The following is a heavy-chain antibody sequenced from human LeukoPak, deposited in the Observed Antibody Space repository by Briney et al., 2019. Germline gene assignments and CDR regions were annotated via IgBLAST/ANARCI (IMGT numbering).Heavy chain of an antibody. Sequence: GGSLRLSCAASGFTVSSNYMNWVRQVPGKGLEWVSVIFSGGDTYYSGSVKGRFTISRDNSKNTVYLQMHSLRAADTAVYYCARDRYSISSLYDFWGQGTLVTVSS. CDR1: GFTVSSNY. CDR2: IFSGGDT. J-gene: IGHJ4*02. CDR3: ARDRYSISSLYDF. V-gene: IGHV3-53*01. D-gene: IGHD6-6*01.